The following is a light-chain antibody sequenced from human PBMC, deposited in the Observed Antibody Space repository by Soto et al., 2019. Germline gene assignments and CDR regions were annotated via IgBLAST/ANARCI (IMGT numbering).Light chain of an antibody. J-gene: IGKJ1*01. V-gene: IGKV1-39*01. CDR3: QQSYSRMT. Sequence: VDGVTITCRASQSISSYVSWYQQKPGKAPKLLIYAASRLESGVPSRFSGSRSGTDFTLTISSLQPEDFATYYCQQSYSRMTFGQGTKVDIK. CDR1: QSISSY. CDR2: AAS.